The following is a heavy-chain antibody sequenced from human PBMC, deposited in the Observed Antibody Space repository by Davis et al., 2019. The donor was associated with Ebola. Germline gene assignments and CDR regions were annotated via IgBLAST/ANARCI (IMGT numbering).Heavy chain of an antibody. CDR3: ARDNVRRSSYEPLDY. V-gene: IGHV3-48*02. CDR2: IISSSSTI. CDR1: GFTFSRYS. D-gene: IGHD6-6*01. J-gene: IGHJ4*02. Sequence: PGGSLRLSCAASGFTFSRYSMNWVRQAPGKGMEWVSYIISSSSTIYYADSVKGRFTISRDNAKKPRSLQMNSLRDEDTAVYYCARDNVRRSSYEPLDYWGQGTLVTVSS.